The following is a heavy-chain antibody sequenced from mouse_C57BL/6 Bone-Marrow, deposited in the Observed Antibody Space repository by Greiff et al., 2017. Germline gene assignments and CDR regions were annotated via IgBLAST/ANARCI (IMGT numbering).Heavy chain of an antibody. Sequence: EVQRVESGGDLVKPGGSLKLSCAASGFTFSSYGMSWVRQTPDKRLEWVATISSGGSYTYYPDSVKGRFTISRDNAKNTLYLQMSSLKSEDTAMYYCAKLAAWFAYWGQGTLVTVSA. CDR3: AKLAAWFAY. V-gene: IGHV5-6*01. CDR2: ISSGGSYT. J-gene: IGHJ3*01. CDR1: GFTFSSYG.